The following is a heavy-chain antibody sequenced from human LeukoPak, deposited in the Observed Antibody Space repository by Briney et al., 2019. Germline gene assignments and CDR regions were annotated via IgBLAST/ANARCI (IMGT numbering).Heavy chain of an antibody. CDR1: GGTFSSYA. V-gene: IGHV1-2*02. J-gene: IGHJ4*02. CDR2: INPNSGGT. Sequence: ASVKVSCKASGGTFSSYAISWVRQAPGQGLEWMGWINPNSGGTNYAQKFQGRVTMTRDTSISTAYMELSRLRSDDTAVYYCARSGPKSYWGQGTLVTVSS. D-gene: IGHD2-15*01. CDR3: ARSGPKSY.